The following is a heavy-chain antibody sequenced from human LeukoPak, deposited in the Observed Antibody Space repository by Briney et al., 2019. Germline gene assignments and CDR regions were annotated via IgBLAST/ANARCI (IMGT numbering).Heavy chain of an antibody. D-gene: IGHD3-10*01. V-gene: IGHV3-30-3*01. CDR2: ISYDGSNK. Sequence: GGSLRLSCAASGFTFSSYAMHWVRQAPGKGLEWVAVISYDGSNKYCADSVKGRFTISRDNSKNTLYLQMNSLRAEDTAVYYCLSYGSGSGGFDYWGQGTLVTVSS. J-gene: IGHJ4*02. CDR3: LSYGSGSGGFDY. CDR1: GFTFSSYA.